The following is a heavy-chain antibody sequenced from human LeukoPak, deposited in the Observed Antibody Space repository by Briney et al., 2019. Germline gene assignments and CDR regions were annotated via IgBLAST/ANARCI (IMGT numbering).Heavy chain of an antibody. CDR2: IYTSGST. CDR3: AREDSSSWYNRGGIGY. V-gene: IGHV4-4*07. CDR1: GGSISSYY. Sequence: PSETLSLTCTVSGGSISSYYWSWIRQPAGKGLEWIGRIYTSGSTNYNPSLKSRVTMSVDTSKNQLSLKLSSVTAADTAVYYCAREDSSSWYNRGGIGYWGQGTLVTVSS. D-gene: IGHD6-13*01. J-gene: IGHJ4*02.